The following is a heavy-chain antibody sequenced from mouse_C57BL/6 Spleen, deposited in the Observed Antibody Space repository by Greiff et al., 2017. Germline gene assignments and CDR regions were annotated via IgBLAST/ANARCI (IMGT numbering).Heavy chain of an antibody. J-gene: IGHJ1*03. V-gene: IGHV1-53*01. CDR3: ARGYYYGSYWYFDV. Sequence: QVHVKPSGTELVKPGASVKLSCKASGYTFTSYWMHWVKQRPGQGLEWIGNINPSNGGTNYNEKFKSKATLTVDKSSSTAYMQLSSLTSEDSAVYYGARGYYYGSYWYFDVWGTGTTVTVSS. CDR1: GYTFTSYW. CDR2: INPSNGGT. D-gene: IGHD1-1*01.